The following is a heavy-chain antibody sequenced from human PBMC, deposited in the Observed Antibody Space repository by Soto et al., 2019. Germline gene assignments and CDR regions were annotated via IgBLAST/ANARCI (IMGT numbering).Heavy chain of an antibody. D-gene: IGHD4-17*01. V-gene: IGHV1-46*03. CDR3: APDYGDYVPPLG. Sequence: GASVKVSCKASGYTFTSYYMHWVRQAPGQGLEWMGIINPSGGSTSYAQKFQGRVTMTRDTSTSTVYMELSSLRSEDTAVYYCAPDYGDYVPPLGWGQGTLVTVSS. CDR2: INPSGGST. J-gene: IGHJ4*02. CDR1: GYTFTSYY.